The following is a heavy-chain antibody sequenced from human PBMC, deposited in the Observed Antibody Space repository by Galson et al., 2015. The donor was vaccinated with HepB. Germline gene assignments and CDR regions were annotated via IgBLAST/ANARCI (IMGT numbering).Heavy chain of an antibody. Sequence: SLRLSCAASGFTFSSYSMNWVRQAPGKGLEWVSYISSSSSTIYYADSGKGRFTISRDNAKNSLYLQMNSLRAEDTAVYYCARDQHYYDSSGHTYYYYGMDVWGQGTTVTVSS. CDR2: ISSSSSTI. D-gene: IGHD3-22*01. CDR3: ARDQHYYDSSGHTYYYYGMDV. V-gene: IGHV3-48*01. CDR1: GFTFSSYS. J-gene: IGHJ6*02.